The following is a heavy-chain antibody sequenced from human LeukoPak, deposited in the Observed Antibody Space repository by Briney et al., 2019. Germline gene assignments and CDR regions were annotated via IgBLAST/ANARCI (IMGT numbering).Heavy chain of an antibody. Sequence: ASVKVSCKASGYTLTSYDINWVRQATGQGLEWMGWMNPNSGNTGYAQKFQGRVTMTRNTSISTAYMELSSLRSEDTAVYYCARALSSGSYLWGAYYYYYMDVWGKGTTVTVSS. CDR2: MNPNSGNT. CDR1: GYTLTSYD. CDR3: ARALSSGSYLWGAYYYYYMDV. V-gene: IGHV1-8*01. J-gene: IGHJ6*03. D-gene: IGHD1-26*01.